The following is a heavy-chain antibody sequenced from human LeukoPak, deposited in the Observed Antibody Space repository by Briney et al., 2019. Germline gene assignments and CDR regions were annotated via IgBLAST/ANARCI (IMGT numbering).Heavy chain of an antibody. CDR3: GTPGTSSWPN. Sequence: RGGSLTLSCAASGSTFSSYGMHWVRQAPGKGLVWVTFIRKDGSNKYYADSVKGRFTISRDNSKNTLYLQMNSLRTEDTAEYYSGTPGTSSWPNWGKGTLVTVSS. CDR1: GSTFSSYG. V-gene: IGHV3-30*02. J-gene: IGHJ4*02. CDR2: IRKDGSNK. D-gene: IGHD6-13*01.